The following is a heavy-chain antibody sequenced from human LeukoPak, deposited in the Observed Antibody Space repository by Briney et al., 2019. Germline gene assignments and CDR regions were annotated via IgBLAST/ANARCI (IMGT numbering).Heavy chain of an antibody. D-gene: IGHD6-13*01. V-gene: IGHV4-59*01. CDR3: ARVAEAAAFDS. Sequence: PSETLSLTCTVSGGSIRSDYWSWIRQPPGKGLEWIGYIYYSGSTNYNPSLTSRVTISVDTSKNQFSLKLSSVTAADTAVYYCARVAEAAAFDSWGQGTLVTVSS. J-gene: IGHJ4*02. CDR1: GGSIRSDY. CDR2: IYYSGST.